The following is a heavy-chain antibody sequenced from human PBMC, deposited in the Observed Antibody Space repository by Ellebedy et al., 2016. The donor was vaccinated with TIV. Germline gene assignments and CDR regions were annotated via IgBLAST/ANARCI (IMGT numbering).Heavy chain of an antibody. CDR1: GFTFSSYW. J-gene: IGHJ4*02. CDR3: AGAARRGWFFDY. V-gene: IGHV3-7*01. D-gene: IGHD6-19*01. Sequence: GESLKISXAASGFTFSSYWMTWVRQAPGKGLEWVANIKQDGSEKYYVDSVKGRFTISRDNAKNSLYLQMNSLRAEDTAVYYCAGAARRGWFFDYWGQGTLVTVSS. CDR2: IKQDGSEK.